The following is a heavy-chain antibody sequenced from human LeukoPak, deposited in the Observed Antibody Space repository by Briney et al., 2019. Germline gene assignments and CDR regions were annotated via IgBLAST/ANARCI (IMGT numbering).Heavy chain of an antibody. V-gene: IGHV3-48*03. D-gene: IGHD6-6*01. CDR3: ARVYSSSPEDY. CDR1: GFTFSSYE. J-gene: IGHJ4*02. Sequence: GGSLRLSCAASGFTFSSYEMNWVRQAPGKGLEWVSYISSSGTTIYYADSVKGRFTISRDNAKNSLYLQMNSLRAEDTAVYYCARVYSSSPEDYWGQGTLVAVSS. CDR2: ISSSGTTI.